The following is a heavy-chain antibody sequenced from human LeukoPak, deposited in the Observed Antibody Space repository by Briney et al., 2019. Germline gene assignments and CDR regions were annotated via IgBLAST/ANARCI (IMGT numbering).Heavy chain of an antibody. D-gene: IGHD6-19*01. J-gene: IGHJ6*02. CDR1: GYTFTSYG. V-gene: IGHV1-18*01. CDR3: ARDPPYLAVAGTSNWDYYYGMDV. CDR2: ISAYNGNT. Sequence: GASVKVSCKASGYTFTSYGISWVRQAPGQGLEWMGWISAYNGNTNYAQKLPGRVTMTTDTSTGTAYMELRSLRSDDTAVYYCARDPPYLAVAGTSNWDYYYGMDVWGQGTTVTVSS.